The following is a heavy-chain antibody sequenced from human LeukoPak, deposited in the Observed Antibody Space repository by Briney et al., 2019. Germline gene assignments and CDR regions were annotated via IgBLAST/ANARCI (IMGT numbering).Heavy chain of an antibody. J-gene: IGHJ4*02. CDR3: ARKRRLGIQLWLLGRSGLDY. V-gene: IGHV4-34*01. D-gene: IGHD5-18*01. CDR2: INHSGST. CDR1: GGSFSGYY. Sequence: SETLSLTCAVYGGSFSGYYWSWIRQPPGKGLEWIGEINHSGSTNYNPSLKSRVTISVDTSKNQFSLKLSSVTAADTAVYYCARKRRLGIQLWLLGRSGLDYWGQGTLVTVSS.